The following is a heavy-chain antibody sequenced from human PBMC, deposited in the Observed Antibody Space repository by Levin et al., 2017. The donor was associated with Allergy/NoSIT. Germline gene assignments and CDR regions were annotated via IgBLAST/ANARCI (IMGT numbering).Heavy chain of an antibody. V-gene: IGHV1-69*02. D-gene: IGHD1-26*01. CDR1: GGTFSSYT. J-gene: IGHJ4*02. CDR3: ATALAGLGATYFDY. CDR2: IIPILGIA. Sequence: KISCKASGGTFSSYTISWVRQAPGQGLEWMGRIIPILGIANYAQKFQGRVTITADKSTSTAYMELSSLRSEDTAVYYCATALAGLGATYFDYWGQGTLVTVSS.